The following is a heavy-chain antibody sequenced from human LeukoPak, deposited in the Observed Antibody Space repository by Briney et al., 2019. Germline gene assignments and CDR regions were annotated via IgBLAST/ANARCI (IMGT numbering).Heavy chain of an antibody. J-gene: IGHJ4*02. CDR1: GGSISSGSYY. CDR2: IYTSGST. CDR3: AREGEEMATIPFSFDY. Sequence: PSETLSLTCTVSGGSISSGSYYRSWIRQPAGKGLEWIGRIYTSGSTNYNPSLKSRVTISVDTSKNQFSLKLSSVTAADTAVYYCAREGEEMATIPFSFDYWGQGTLVTVSS. V-gene: IGHV4-61*02. D-gene: IGHD5-24*01.